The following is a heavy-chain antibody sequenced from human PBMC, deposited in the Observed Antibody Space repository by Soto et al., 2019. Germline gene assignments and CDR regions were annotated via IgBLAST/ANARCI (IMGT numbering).Heavy chain of an antibody. J-gene: IGHJ4*02. D-gene: IGHD3-22*01. V-gene: IGHV4-39*01. CDR1: GGSISSSSYF. CDR3: ARHVDYDSSGYYYPLFDY. Sequence: SETLSLTCSVSGGSISSSSYFWGWIRQPPGKGLEWIGSIYYSGSTYYNPSLKSRVTVSVDTSKNQFSLKLSSVTAADTAVYYCARHVDYDSSGYYYPLFDYWGQGTLVTVSS. CDR2: IYYSGST.